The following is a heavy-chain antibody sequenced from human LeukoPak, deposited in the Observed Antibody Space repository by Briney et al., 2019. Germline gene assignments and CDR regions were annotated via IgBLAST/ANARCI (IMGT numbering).Heavy chain of an antibody. CDR2: IWYDGSNK. V-gene: IGHV3-33*01. CDR1: GFTFSSYG. J-gene: IGHJ3*02. CDR3: ARGNYGDYPGAFDI. Sequence: PGRALRLSCAASGFTFSSYGMHWVRQAPGKGLEGVAVIWYDGSNKYYADSVKGRFTISRDHSKNTLYLQMNSLRAEDTAVYYCARGNYGDYPGAFDIWGQGTMVTVSS. D-gene: IGHD4-17*01.